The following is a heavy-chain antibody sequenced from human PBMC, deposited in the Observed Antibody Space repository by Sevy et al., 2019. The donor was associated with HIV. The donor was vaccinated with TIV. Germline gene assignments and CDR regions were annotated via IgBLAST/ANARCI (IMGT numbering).Heavy chain of an antibody. CDR2: IRSAGSFI. D-gene: IGHD1-26*01. Sequence: GGSLRLSCAASGFTFSYYSLTWVRQAPGKGLEWVSSIRSAGSFIYYADSVKGRFTISRDSAKSSLYLQMNSLGVEDTAVYYCARDEGGSYYIFGKLDYWGHGTLVTVSS. V-gene: IGHV3-21*06. CDR1: GFTFSYYS. J-gene: IGHJ4*01. CDR3: ARDEGGSYYIFGKLDY.